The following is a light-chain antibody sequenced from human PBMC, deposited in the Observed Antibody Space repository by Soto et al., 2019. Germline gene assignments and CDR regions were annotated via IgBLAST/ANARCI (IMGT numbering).Light chain of an antibody. CDR2: GAS. J-gene: IGKJ1*01. CDR1: QSVSNN. CDR3: QQYNNWWT. Sequence: EIVMTQSPATLSVSPGERATLSCRASQSVSNNLAWYQKTPGQAPRLLIYGASTWATGIPARFSGSGSGTDSTLTISSLQSEDFAFYYCQQYNNWWTFGQGTRVDIK. V-gene: IGKV3-15*01.